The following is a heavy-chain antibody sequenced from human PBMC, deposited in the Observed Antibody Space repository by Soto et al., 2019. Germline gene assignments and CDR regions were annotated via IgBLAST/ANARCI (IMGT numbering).Heavy chain of an antibody. CDR1: GYTFTSCG. D-gene: IGHD2-15*01. Sequence: ASVKVSCKASGYTFTSCGINCGRQAPGQGLEWMGWMSDYNDNAKYEQNLKGRVNVTTDTSKNTDYTELRRLRSDDTAVYYRTREYCSGDSCYGPDYWGQGTLVTVSS. V-gene: IGHV1-18*01. CDR3: TREYCSGDSCYGPDY. CDR2: MSDYNDNA. J-gene: IGHJ4*02.